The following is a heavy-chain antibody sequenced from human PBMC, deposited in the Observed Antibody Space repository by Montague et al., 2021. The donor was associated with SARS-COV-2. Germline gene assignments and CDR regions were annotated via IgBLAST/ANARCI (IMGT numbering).Heavy chain of an antibody. CDR3: ATSYGSVVTYYYYGMDV. CDR1: GLTFSSYS. CDR2: ISRSSSYI. V-gene: IGHV3-21*01. D-gene: IGHD5-18*01. J-gene: IGHJ6*02. Sequence: SLRLSCAASGLTFSSYSMNWVRQAPGKGLEWVSSISRSSSYIYYADSVKGRFTISRDNAKNSLYLQMNSLRAEDTAVYFCATSYGSVVTYYYYGMDVWGQGTTVTVSS.